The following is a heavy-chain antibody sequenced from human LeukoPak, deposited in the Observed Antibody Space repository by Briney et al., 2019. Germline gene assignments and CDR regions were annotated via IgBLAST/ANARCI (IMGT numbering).Heavy chain of an antibody. D-gene: IGHD3-9*01. CDR2: ISGGST. CDR1: GFTVSSNE. V-gene: IGHV3-38-3*01. J-gene: IGHJ3*02. CDR3: AKDPDDILTGAFDI. Sequence: PGGSLRLSCAASGFTVSSNEMSWVRQAPGKGLEWVSSISGGSTYYADSRKGRFTISRDNSKNTLHLQMNSLRAEDTALYYCAKDPDDILTGAFDIWGQGTMVTVSS.